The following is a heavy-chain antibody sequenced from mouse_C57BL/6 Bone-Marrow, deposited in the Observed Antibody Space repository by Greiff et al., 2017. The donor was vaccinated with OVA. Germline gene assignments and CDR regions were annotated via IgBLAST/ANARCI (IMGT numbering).Heavy chain of an antibody. J-gene: IGHJ4*01. Sequence: EVMLVESEGGLVQPGSSMKLSCTASGFTFSDYYMAWVRQVPGKGLEWVANINHDGSRTYYLDSLKSRFIISRDNAKNMLYLQMSSLKSEDTATYYCAREVYYDYDGYAMDYWGQGTSVTVSS. CDR3: AREVYYDYDGYAMDY. CDR1: GFTFSDYY. CDR2: INHDGSRT. V-gene: IGHV5-16*01. D-gene: IGHD2-4*01.